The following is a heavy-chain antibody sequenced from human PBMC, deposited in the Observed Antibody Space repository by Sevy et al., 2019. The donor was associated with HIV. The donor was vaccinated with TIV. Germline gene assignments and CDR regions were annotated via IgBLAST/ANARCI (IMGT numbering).Heavy chain of an antibody. V-gene: IGHV3-48*01. CDR2: ISSSRSTI. J-gene: IGHJ4*02. CDR1: GFTFSSYS. CDR3: ARDPYCSSTSCSIY. Sequence: GGSLRLSCAASGFTFSSYSMNWVRQAPGKGLEWVSYISSSRSTIYYADSVKGRFTISRDNAKNSLYLQMNSLRAEDTAVYYCARDPYCSSTSCSIYWGQGTLVTVSS. D-gene: IGHD2-2*01.